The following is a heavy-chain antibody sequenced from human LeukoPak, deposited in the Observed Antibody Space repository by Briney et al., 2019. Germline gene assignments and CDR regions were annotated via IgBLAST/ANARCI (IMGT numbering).Heavy chain of an antibody. CDR1: GFTFSSYA. V-gene: IGHV3-23*01. D-gene: IGHD3-22*01. Sequence: GGSLRLSCAASGFTFSSYAMSWVRQAPGKGLEWVSAIRGSGGSTYYTDSVKGRFTISRDNSKNTLYLQMNSLRAEDTAVYYCAKDTYDSSGYPQWFDPWGQGTLVTVSS. CDR3: AKDTYDSSGYPQWFDP. CDR2: IRGSGGST. J-gene: IGHJ5*02.